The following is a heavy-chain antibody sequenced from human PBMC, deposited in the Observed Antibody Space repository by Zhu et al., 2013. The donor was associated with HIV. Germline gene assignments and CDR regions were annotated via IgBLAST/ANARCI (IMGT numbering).Heavy chain of an antibody. V-gene: IGHV1-69*01. D-gene: IGHD6-19*01. CDR2: IIPIFGTA. J-gene: IGHJ6*02. Sequence: QVQLVQSGAEVKKPGSSVKVSCKASGGTFSSYAISWVRQAPGQGLEWMGGIIPIFGTANYAQKFQGRVTITADESTSTAYMELSSLRSEDTAVYYCARDSIAVAATDYYYYYGMDVWGQGTTVTVSS. CDR3: ARDSIAVAATDYYYYYGMDV. CDR1: GGTFSSYA.